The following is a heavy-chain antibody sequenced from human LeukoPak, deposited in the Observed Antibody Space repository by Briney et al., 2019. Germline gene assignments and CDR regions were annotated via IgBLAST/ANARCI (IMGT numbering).Heavy chain of an antibody. Sequence: PGGSLRLSCAASGFTFSSYGMPWVRQAPGKGLEWVAVIWYDGSNKYYADSVKGRFTISRDNSKNTLYLQMNSLRAEDTAVYYCAREGDSGSYHIFDYWGQGTLVTVSS. V-gene: IGHV3-33*01. CDR3: AREGDSGSYHIFDY. CDR1: GFTFSSYG. J-gene: IGHJ4*02. D-gene: IGHD1-26*01. CDR2: IWYDGSNK.